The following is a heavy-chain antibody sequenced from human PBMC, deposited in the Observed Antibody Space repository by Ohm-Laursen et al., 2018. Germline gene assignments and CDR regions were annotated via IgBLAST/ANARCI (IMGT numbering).Heavy chain of an antibody. CDR1: GFTFDNYA. CDR2: ISWNNGYI. V-gene: IGHV3-9*01. D-gene: IGHD5-12*01. CDR3: ARSGNSDHSPLGY. Sequence: SLRLSCAASGFTFDNYAMHWVRQAPGKGLEWVSGISWNNGYIGYADSVKGRFTISRDNAKNTLYLQMNSLRGDDTSIYYCARSGNSDHSPLGYWGQGTLVTVSS. J-gene: IGHJ4*02.